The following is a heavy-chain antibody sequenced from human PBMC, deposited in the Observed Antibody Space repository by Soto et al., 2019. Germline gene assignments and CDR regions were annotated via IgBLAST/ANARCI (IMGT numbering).Heavy chain of an antibody. CDR1: GYSFSGYY. V-gene: IGHV1-2*02. D-gene: IGHD2-2*02. CDR3: ARSLAEGYCIISGCYTRPLYGMDV. Sequence: QEQMVQSGAEVKKPGASVKVSCKASGYSFSGYYIHWVRQAPGQGLEWMGWINPNNGGTNYAQKFQGRVTVTRDTSTSTAYMELTRLTSDDTAVFYCARSLAEGYCIISGCYTRPLYGMDVWGQGTTVTVSS. J-gene: IGHJ6*02. CDR2: INPNNGGT.